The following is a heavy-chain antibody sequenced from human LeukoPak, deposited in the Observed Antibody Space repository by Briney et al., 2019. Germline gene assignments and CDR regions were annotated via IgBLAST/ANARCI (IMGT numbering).Heavy chain of an antibody. D-gene: IGHD6-19*01. CDR3: ARDSRIAVAGTSGPNAGYNWFDP. CDR2: IYHSGST. J-gene: IGHJ5*02. V-gene: IGHV4-4*02. Sequence: SETLSLTCAVSGGSISSSNWWSWVRQPPGKGLEWIGEIYHSGSTNYNPSLKSRVTISVDKSKNQFSLKLSSVTAADTAVYYCARDSRIAVAGTSGPNAGYNWFDPWGQGTLVTVSS. CDR1: GGSISSSNW.